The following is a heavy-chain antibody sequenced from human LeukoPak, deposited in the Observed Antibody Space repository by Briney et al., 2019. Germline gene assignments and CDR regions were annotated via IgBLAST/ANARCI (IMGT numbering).Heavy chain of an antibody. Sequence: GGSLRLSCAASGFTFSSYAMSWVRQVPGKGLEWVSAISGSGGSPHYADSVKGRFTISRDNSRNTLYLQMNSLRAEDTAVYYCARGYSKFWGQGTLVTVSS. V-gene: IGHV3-23*01. J-gene: IGHJ4*02. D-gene: IGHD6-13*01. CDR2: ISGSGGSP. CDR1: GFTFSSYA. CDR3: ARGYSKF.